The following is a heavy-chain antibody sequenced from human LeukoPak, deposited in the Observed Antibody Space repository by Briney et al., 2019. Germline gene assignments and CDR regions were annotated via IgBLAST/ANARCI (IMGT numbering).Heavy chain of an antibody. CDR3: ARDPEGDFWSGYSDY. J-gene: IGHJ4*02. V-gene: IGHV3-21*01. CDR1: GFSFPTYA. Sequence: GGSLRLSCAASGFSFPTYAMKWVRQAPGKGLEWVSSISSSSSYIYYADSVKGRFTISRDNAKNSLYLQMNSLRAEDTAVYYCARDPEGDFWSGYSDYWGQGTLVTVSS. CDR2: ISSSSSYI. D-gene: IGHD3-3*01.